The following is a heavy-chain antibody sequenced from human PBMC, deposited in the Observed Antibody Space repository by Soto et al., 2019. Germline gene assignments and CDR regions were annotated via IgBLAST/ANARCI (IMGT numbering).Heavy chain of an antibody. D-gene: IGHD6-25*01. CDR1: GFTFDDYA. Sequence: LRLSCAASGFTFDDYAMHWVRQAPGKGLEWVSGISWNSGSIGYADSVKGRFTISRDNAKNSLYLKMNSLRAEDTALYYCAKGIAAAVDQFLDYWGQGTQVTVSS. J-gene: IGHJ4*02. CDR2: ISWNSGSI. CDR3: AKGIAAAVDQFLDY. V-gene: IGHV3-9*01.